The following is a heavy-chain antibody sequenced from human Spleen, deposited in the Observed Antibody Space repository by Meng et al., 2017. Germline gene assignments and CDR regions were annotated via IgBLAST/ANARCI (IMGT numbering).Heavy chain of an antibody. J-gene: IGHJ6*02. D-gene: IGHD2-8*01. CDR2: IKQDATER. CDR1: GFTFSTYW. CDR3: ARNGTNVYSHTHHGLDV. Sequence: GESLKISCAASGFTFSTYWMTWVRQAPGKGLEWVANIKQDATERYYVDSVKGRFTISRDNAKNELYLQMKSLRAEDTAVFYCARNGTNVYSHTHHGLDVWGQGPTDTVSS. V-gene: IGHV3-7*01.